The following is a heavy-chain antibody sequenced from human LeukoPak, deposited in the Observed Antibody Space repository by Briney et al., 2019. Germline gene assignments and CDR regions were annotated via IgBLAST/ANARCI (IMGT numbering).Heavy chain of an antibody. CDR1: GGSFSGDY. V-gene: IGHV4-34*01. D-gene: IGHD2-2*01. CDR2: INHSGST. CDR3: ARSYAHDY. Sequence: SETLSLTCAVYGGSFSGDYWSWIRQPPGKGLEWIGEINHSGSTNYNPSLKSRVTISVETSKNQFSLKLSSVTAADTAVYYCARSYAHDYWGQGTLVTVSS. J-gene: IGHJ4*02.